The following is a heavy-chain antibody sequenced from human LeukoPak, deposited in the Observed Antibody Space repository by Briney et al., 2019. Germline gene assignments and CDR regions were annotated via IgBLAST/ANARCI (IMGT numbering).Heavy chain of an antibody. CDR2: INPNSGGT. Sequence: ASVKVSCKASGYTFTKYAMNWVRQAPGQGLEWMGWINPNSGGTNYAQKFQGWVTMTRDTSISTAYMELSRLRSDDTAVYYCARGVLPAAMRGVGDAFDIWGQGTMVTVSS. CDR1: GYTFTKYA. CDR3: ARGVLPAAMRGVGDAFDI. D-gene: IGHD2-2*01. J-gene: IGHJ3*02. V-gene: IGHV1-2*04.